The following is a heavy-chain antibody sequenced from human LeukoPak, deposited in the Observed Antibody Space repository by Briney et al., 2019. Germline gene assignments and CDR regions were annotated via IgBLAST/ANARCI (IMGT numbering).Heavy chain of an antibody. Sequence: GASVKVSCKASGYTFTSYGISWVRQAPGQGLEWMGWISAYNGNTNYAQKLQGRVTMTTGTSTSTAYMELRILRSDDTAVYYCARAEDLAAADYWGQGTLVTVSS. V-gene: IGHV1-18*01. J-gene: IGHJ4*02. CDR1: GYTFTSYG. CDR3: ARAEDLAAADY. D-gene: IGHD6-13*01. CDR2: ISAYNGNT.